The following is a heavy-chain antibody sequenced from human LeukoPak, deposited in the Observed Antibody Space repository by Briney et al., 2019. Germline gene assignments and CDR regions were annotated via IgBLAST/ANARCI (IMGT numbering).Heavy chain of an antibody. CDR2: IYSGGST. Sequence: GGSLRLSCAASEFIVSSNYMSWIRQAPGKGLEWVSVIYSGGSTYYADSVKGRFTISRDKSKNTLYLQMNSLRAEDTAVYYCARPQGGIWFGELYIWGQGTMVTVSS. CDR1: EFIVSSNY. V-gene: IGHV3-66*04. J-gene: IGHJ3*02. CDR3: ARPQGGIWFGELYI. D-gene: IGHD3-10*01.